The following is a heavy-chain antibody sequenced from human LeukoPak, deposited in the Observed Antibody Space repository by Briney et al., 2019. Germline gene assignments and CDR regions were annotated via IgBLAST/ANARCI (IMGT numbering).Heavy chain of an antibody. V-gene: IGHV4-39*07. J-gene: IGHJ4*02. CDR3: AGSTPVYYYGSGSYYNNFDY. CDR1: GGSINSSTYY. D-gene: IGHD3-10*01. CDR2: IYYSGST. Sequence: SETLSLTCTVSGGSINSSTYYWGSIRQPPGKGLEWIGRIYYSGSTYYNPSLKSRVTISVDTSKNQFSLKLSSVTAADTAVYYCAGSTPVYYYGSGSYYNNFDYWGQGTLVTVSS.